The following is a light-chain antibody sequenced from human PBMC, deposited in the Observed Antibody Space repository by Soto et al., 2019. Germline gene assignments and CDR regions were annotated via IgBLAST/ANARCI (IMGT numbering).Light chain of an antibody. CDR3: QKYNSAPQT. V-gene: IGKV1-27*01. CDR2: AAS. Sequence: DIQMTQSPSSLSASVGDRVTITCRASQGISNYLAWYQQKPGKVPKLLIYAASTFQSGVPSRFSGSGSGTYFTLTISSLQPEDVAAYYCQKYNSAPQTFGQGTKVEIK. CDR1: QGISNY. J-gene: IGKJ1*01.